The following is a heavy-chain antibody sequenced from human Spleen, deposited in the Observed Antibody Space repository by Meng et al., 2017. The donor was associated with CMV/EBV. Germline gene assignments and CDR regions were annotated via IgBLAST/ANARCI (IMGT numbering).Heavy chain of an antibody. J-gene: IGHJ6*02. CDR1: GFTFSSYG. Sequence: GESLKISCAASGFTFSSYGMHWVRQAPGKGLEWVAFIRYDGSNKYYADSVKGRFTISRDNSKNTLYLQMNSLRAEDTAVYYCAKDLVVPAARSRYYYYGMDVWGQGTTVTVSS. D-gene: IGHD2-2*01. CDR2: IRYDGSNK. CDR3: AKDLVVPAARSRYYYYGMDV. V-gene: IGHV3-30*02.